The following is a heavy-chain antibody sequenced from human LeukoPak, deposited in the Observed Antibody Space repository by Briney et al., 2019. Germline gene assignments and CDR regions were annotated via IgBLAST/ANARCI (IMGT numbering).Heavy chain of an antibody. CDR1: LGTFSPYA. D-gene: IGHD3-22*01. V-gene: IGHV1-69*05. J-gene: IGHJ4*02. Sequence: APLKGSSKASLGTFSPYAISSVRQAPGHRLEWMGGIITIFGTANHAQKFQGRVSITTDESTSTAYMELSSLRSEDTAVYYCARESLPGTYDSSGYHDYWGQGTPVTVSP. CDR2: IITIFGTA. CDR3: ARESLPGTYDSSGYHDY.